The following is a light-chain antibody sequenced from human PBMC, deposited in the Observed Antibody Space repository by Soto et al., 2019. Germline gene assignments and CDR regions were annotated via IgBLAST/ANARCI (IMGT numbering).Light chain of an antibody. Sequence: EFVLTQSPGTLSLSPGERATLSCRASQTVRNNYLAWYQQKPGQAPRLLIYDASSRATGIPDRVSGGGSGTDFTRTISRLEPEDFAVEYWQQFSSYPLTFGGGTKVESK. CDR1: QTVRNNY. J-gene: IGKJ4*01. V-gene: IGKV3-20*01. CDR2: DAS. CDR3: QQFSSYPLT.